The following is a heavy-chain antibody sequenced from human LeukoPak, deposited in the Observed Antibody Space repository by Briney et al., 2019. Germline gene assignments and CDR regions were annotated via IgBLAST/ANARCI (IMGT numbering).Heavy chain of an antibody. D-gene: IGHD5-12*01. CDR2: ISGSGGST. Sequence: PGGSLRLSCAASGFTFDDYAMHWVRQAPGKGLEWVSGISGSGGSTYYADSVKGRFTISRDNSKNTLYLQMNSLRVEDTALYYCAKSLKYSGYEPFDCWGQGTLVTVSS. CDR3: AKSLKYSGYEPFDC. CDR1: GFTFDDYA. J-gene: IGHJ4*02. V-gene: IGHV3-23*01.